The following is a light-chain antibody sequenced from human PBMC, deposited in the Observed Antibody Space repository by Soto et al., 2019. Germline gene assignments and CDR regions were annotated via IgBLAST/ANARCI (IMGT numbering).Light chain of an antibody. CDR1: SRDVGGYNY. CDR3: SSYGGSNTVV. V-gene: IGLV2-8*01. CDR2: EVS. Sequence: QSALTQPPSASGSPGQSVTISCTGSSRDVGGYNYVSWYQQHPGKAPKLMIYEVSKRPSGVPDRLSGAKSGNTASLTVSGLQAEDDADYYCSSYGGSNTVVFGGGTKVTDL. J-gene: IGLJ2*01.